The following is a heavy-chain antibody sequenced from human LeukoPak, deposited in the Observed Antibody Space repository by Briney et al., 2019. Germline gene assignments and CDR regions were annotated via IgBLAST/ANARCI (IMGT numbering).Heavy chain of an antibody. Sequence: PSETLSLTCTVSGGSISGYYWSWIRQPPGKALEWIAYIDNSGDTNSNPSLKSRVTISVDTSKNQFSLRLNSVTAADTAFYYCARHPPGLRYFDPWGQGTLVTVSS. CDR1: GGSISGYY. CDR2: IDNSGDT. D-gene: IGHD3-9*01. J-gene: IGHJ5*02. V-gene: IGHV4-59*08. CDR3: ARHPPGLRYFDP.